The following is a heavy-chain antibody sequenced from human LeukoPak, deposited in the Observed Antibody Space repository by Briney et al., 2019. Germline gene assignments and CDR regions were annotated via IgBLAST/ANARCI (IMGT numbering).Heavy chain of an antibody. V-gene: IGHV3-23*01. CDR1: GFTFSSYS. D-gene: IGHD2-15*01. J-gene: IGHJ4*02. CDR3: ANEKGSGYYFDY. Sequence: PGGSLRLSCAASGFTFSSYSMNWVRQAPGKGLEWVLAISGSGGSTYYADSVKGRFTISRDNSKNTLYLQMNSLRAEDTAVYYCANEKGSGYYFDYWGQGTLVTVSS. CDR2: ISGSGGST.